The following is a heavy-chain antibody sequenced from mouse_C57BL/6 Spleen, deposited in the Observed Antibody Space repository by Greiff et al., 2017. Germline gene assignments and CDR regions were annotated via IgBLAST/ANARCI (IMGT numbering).Heavy chain of an antibody. CDR2: IDPSDSYT. D-gene: IGHD1-1*01. V-gene: IGHV1-69*01. CDR1: GYTFTSYW. J-gene: IGHJ2*01. Sequence: QVQLQQPGAELVMPGASVKLSCKASGYTFTSYWMHWVKQRPGQGLEWIGEIDPSDSYTNYNQKFKGKSTLTVDKSSSTAYMQLSSLTSEDSAVYDCARLNNGSPDYWGQGTTLTVSS. CDR3: ARLNNGSPDY.